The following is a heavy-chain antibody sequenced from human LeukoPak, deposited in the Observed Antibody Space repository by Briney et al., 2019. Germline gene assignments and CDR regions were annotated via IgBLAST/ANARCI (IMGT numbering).Heavy chain of an antibody. CDR1: GFTFSSYG. J-gene: IGHJ4*02. CDR3: ARDLYSSSWYRRKDGPSFDY. D-gene: IGHD6-13*01. V-gene: IGHV3-33*01. CDR2: IWYDGSNK. Sequence: GGSLRLSCAASGFTFSSYGMHWVRQAPGKGLEWVAVIWYDGSNKYYADSVKGRFTISRDNSKNTLYLQMNSLRAEDTAVYYCARDLYSSSWYRRKDGPSFDYWGQGTLVTVSS.